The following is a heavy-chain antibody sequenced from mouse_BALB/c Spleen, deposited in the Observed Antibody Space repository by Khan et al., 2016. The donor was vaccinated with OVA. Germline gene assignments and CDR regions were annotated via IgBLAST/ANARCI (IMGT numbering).Heavy chain of an antibody. Sequence: VKLMASGAELVRPGTSVKMSCKAAGYTFTNYWIGWVKQRPGHGLEWIGDTYPGGGYTNYNEKFKGKATLTADTSSSTAYMPLSGLPSEDSAIYFGARRGAARATLDYFDFWGQGTTLTVSS. CDR2: TYPGGGYT. V-gene: IGHV1-63*02. D-gene: IGHD3-1*01. J-gene: IGHJ2*01. CDR3: ARRGAARATLDYFDF. CDR1: GYTFTNYW.